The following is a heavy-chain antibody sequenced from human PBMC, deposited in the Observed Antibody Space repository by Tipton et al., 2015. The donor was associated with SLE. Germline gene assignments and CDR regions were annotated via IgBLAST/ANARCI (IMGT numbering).Heavy chain of an antibody. Sequence: TLSLTCTVSGGSISSSSYYWGWIRQPPGKGLEWIGSIYYSGSTYYNPSLKSRVTISVATSKNQFSLKLSSVTAADTAVYSCARSIAVAGRPDWFDPWGQGTLGTVSS. CDR1: GGSISSSSYY. CDR3: ARSIAVAGRPDWFDP. D-gene: IGHD6-19*01. CDR2: IYYSGST. J-gene: IGHJ5*02. V-gene: IGHV4-39*01.